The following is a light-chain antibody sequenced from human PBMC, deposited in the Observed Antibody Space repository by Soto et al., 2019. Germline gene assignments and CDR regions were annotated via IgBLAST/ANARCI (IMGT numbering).Light chain of an antibody. Sequence: DIQMTQSPCSVSASVGDRVTITCRASQVIDNWLARYQQKPGKAPKVLIYSASSLQSGVPSRFSGSRSGTDFTLTISSLQPEDFATYYCKQSKSFPFTFGGGTKVDIK. CDR1: QVIDNW. J-gene: IGKJ4*01. CDR3: KQSKSFPFT. CDR2: SAS. V-gene: IGKV1-12*01.